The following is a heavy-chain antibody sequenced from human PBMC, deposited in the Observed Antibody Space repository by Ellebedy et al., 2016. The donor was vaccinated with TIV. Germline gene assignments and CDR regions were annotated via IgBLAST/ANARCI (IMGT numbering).Heavy chain of an antibody. J-gene: IGHJ4*02. CDR3: VRDSGNWAIDY. CDR2: ITHTGST. D-gene: IGHD7-27*01. Sequence: SETLSLTXGVYGGSFSGYYWSWIRQPPGKGLEWIGEITHTGSTNYNSSLKSRVSILLDTSARQFSLRMNSVTAADTAMYYCVRDSGNWAIDYWGQGTLVTVSS. V-gene: IGHV4-34*01. CDR1: GGSFSGYY.